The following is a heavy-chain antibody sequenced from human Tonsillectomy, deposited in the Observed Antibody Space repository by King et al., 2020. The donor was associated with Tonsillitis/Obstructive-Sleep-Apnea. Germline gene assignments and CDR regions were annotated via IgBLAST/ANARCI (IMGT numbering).Heavy chain of an antibody. CDR1: GYTFTRYY. D-gene: IGHD2-15*01. Sequence: QLGQAGAEVWKPGASVKVSCKASGYTFTRYYIHWIRQAPGQGLEWMGIINPSDSITTYAQQFKGRVAMTRDTSTSTVYMELSSLRSEDTAVYYCARDDVVGRYIDFWGQGTLVTVSS. J-gene: IGHJ4*02. V-gene: IGHV1-46*01. CDR2: INPSDSIT. CDR3: ARDDVVGRYIDF.